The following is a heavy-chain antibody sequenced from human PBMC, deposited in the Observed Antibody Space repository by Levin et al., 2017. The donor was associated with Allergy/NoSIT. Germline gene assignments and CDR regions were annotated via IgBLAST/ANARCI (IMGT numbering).Heavy chain of an antibody. J-gene: IGHJ3*02. CDR1: GFSLSTSGMC. CDR3: ARSPYGRGNADAFDI. Sequence: SGPTLVKPTQTLTLTCTFSGFSLSTSGMCVSWIRQPPGKALEWLARIDWDDDKYYSTSLKTRLTISKDTSKNQVVLTMTNMDPVDTATYYCARSPYGRGNADAFDIWGQGTMVTVSS. V-gene: IGHV2-70*11. D-gene: IGHD4-17*01. CDR2: IDWDDDK.